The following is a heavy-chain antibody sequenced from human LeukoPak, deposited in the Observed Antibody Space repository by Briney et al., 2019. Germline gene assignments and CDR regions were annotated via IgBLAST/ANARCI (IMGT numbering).Heavy chain of an antibody. Sequence: GSLRLSCAASGFTFSSYAMNWVRRAPGKGLEWVSAISGSGGSTYYADSVKGRFTISRDNSKNTLYLQMNSLRAEDTAAYYCAKGRIEGSSGWSWYFDLWGRGTLVTVSS. CDR3: AKGRIEGSSGWSWYFDL. CDR1: GFTFSSYA. V-gene: IGHV3-23*01. D-gene: IGHD6-19*01. CDR2: ISGSGGST. J-gene: IGHJ2*01.